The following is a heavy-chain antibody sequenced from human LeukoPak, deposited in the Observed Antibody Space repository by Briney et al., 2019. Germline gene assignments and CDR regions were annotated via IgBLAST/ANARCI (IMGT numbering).Heavy chain of an antibody. CDR1: GGSISRGDYY. V-gene: IGHV4-30-4*01. J-gene: IGHJ2*01. CDR3: ARVLDWYFDL. Sequence: SETLSLTCTVSGGSISRGDYYWSWIRQPPGKGLEWIGYIYYSGSTYYNPSLKSRVTISVDTSKNQFSLKLSSVTAADTAVYYCARVLDWYFDLWGRGTLVTVSS. CDR2: IYYSGST.